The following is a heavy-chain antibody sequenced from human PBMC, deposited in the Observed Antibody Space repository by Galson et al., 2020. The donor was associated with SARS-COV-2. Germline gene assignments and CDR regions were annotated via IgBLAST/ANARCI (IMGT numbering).Heavy chain of an antibody. CDR1: GFTFSSSW. V-gene: IGHV3-74*01. CDR2: INIDGSSA. CDR3: ARARSGNLLDN. Sequence: GGSLRLSCAASGFTFSSSWMHWVRQAPGKGLVWVSRINIDGSSANYADSVKGRFTISRDNAKNTLYLQMNSLRAEDTAVYYCARARSGNLLDNGGQGTLVTVSS. D-gene: IGHD1-1*01. J-gene: IGHJ4*02.